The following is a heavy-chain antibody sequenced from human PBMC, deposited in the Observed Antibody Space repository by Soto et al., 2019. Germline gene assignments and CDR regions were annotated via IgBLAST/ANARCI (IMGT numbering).Heavy chain of an antibody. V-gene: IGHV5-51*01. J-gene: IGHJ4*02. CDR3: ARHFDYYDSSGYYPDY. CDR1: GYSFTSYW. CDR2: IYPGDSDT. Sequence: PGESLKISCKGSGYSFTSYWIGWVRQIPGKGLEWMGIIYPGDSDTRYSPSFQGQVTISADKSISTAYLQWSSLKASDTAMYYCARHFDYYDSSGYYPDYWGQGTLVTVSS. D-gene: IGHD3-22*01.